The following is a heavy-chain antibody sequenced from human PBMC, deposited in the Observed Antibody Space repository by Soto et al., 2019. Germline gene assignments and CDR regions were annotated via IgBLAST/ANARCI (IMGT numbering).Heavy chain of an antibody. V-gene: IGHV1-2*04. Sequence: ASVKVSCKASGYTFTGYYMHWVRQAPGQGLEWMGWINPNSGGTNYAQKFQGWVTMTRDTSISTAYMELSSLRSDDTAVYFCARQIREYSFDYWGQGTLVTVSS. CDR3: ARQIREYSFDY. D-gene: IGHD5-18*01. CDR1: GYTFTGYY. CDR2: INPNSGGT. J-gene: IGHJ4*02.